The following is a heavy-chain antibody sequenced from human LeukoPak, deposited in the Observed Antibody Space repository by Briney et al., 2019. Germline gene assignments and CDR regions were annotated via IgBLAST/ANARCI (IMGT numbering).Heavy chain of an antibody. D-gene: IGHD3-22*01. CDR1: GGSISSGDYY. J-gene: IGHJ5*02. V-gene: IGHV4-30-4*01. Sequence: PSETLSLTCTVSGGSISSGDYYWSWIRQPPGKGLEWIGEVNHSGSTNYNPSLKSRVTISVDTSKNQFSLKLSSVTAADTAVYYCARGLYDSSGYYWFDPWGQGTLVTVSS. CDR3: ARGLYDSSGYYWFDP. CDR2: VNHSGST.